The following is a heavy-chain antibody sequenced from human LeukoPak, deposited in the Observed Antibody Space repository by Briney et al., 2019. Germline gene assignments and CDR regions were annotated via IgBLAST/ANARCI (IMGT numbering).Heavy chain of an antibody. CDR3: ARDLGCSTSSCRYNWFDP. D-gene: IGHD2-2*01. Sequence: GGSLRLSCAASGFTFSKSWMSWVRQAPGEGLEWVAFISQSGGRSTDYADSVRGRFTISRDNSEDTLYLQMNSLRAEDTAVYHCARDLGCSTSSCRYNWFDPWGQGTLVTVSS. CDR2: ISQSGGRST. CDR1: GFTFSKSW. V-gene: IGHV3-23*01. J-gene: IGHJ5*02.